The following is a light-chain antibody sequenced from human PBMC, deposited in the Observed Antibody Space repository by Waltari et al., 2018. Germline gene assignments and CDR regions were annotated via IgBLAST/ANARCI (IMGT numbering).Light chain of an antibody. J-gene: IGKJ4*01. Sequence: EIVLTQSPVTLSLSPGERATLSCRASQSISTSLAWYQHKPGQAPRLLIYEASNRATGIPARFSGSGSGTDFTLTITSLEPEDFAFYYCQQRSNWPPLTFGGGTKVEIK. CDR3: QQRSNWPPLT. CDR1: QSISTS. V-gene: IGKV3-11*01. CDR2: EAS.